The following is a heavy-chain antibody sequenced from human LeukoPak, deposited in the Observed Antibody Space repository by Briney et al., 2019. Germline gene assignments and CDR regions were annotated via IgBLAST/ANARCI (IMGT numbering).Heavy chain of an antibody. CDR1: GFTFTNYG. V-gene: IGHV3-30*18. CDR2: ISYGGTNK. Sequence: PGGSLRLSCAASGFTFTNYGLHRVRQAPGKGLEWVTIISYGGTNKYYADSVKGRFTISRDDSKNTLYLQMNSLRTEDTAVYYCAKDPSLRVTLPVWGQGTLVTVSS. J-gene: IGHJ4*02. D-gene: IGHD2-21*02. CDR3: AKDPSLRVTLPV.